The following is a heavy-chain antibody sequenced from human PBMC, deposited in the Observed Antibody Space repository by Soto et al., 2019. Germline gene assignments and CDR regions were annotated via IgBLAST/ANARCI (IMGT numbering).Heavy chain of an antibody. D-gene: IGHD3-10*01. J-gene: IGHJ6*02. CDR2: ISSSSSYI. CDR3: ATPKDPSGSYYHYYGMDV. Sequence: GGSLRLSCAASGFTFSSYSMNWVRQAPGKGLEWVSSISSSSSYIYYADSVKDRFTISRDNAKNSLYLQMNSLRAEDTAVYYCATPKDPSGSYYHYYGMDVWGQGTTVTVSS. V-gene: IGHV3-21*01. CDR1: GFTFSSYS.